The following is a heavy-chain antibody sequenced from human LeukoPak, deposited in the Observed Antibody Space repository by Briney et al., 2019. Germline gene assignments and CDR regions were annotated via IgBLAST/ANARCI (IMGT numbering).Heavy chain of an antibody. CDR2: ISSSSYI. CDR3: ARAVFDIVVVVAATLGFDY. Sequence: PGGSLRLSCAASGFTFSSYSMNWVRQAPGKGLEWVSSISSSSYIYYADSVKGRFAISRDNAKNSLYLQMNSLRAEDTAVYYCARAVFDIVVVVAATLGFDYWGQGTLVTVSS. V-gene: IGHV3-21*04. CDR1: GFTFSSYS. J-gene: IGHJ4*02. D-gene: IGHD2-15*01.